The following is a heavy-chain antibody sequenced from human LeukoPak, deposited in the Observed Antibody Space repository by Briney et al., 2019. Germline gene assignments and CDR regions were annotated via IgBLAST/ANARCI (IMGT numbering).Heavy chain of an antibody. V-gene: IGHV3-30*03. CDR2: ISYDGSNK. Sequence: GGSLRLSCAASGFTFSPYGMHWVRQAPGKGLEWVSLISYDGSNKYYADSVKGRFTISRDSSKNTLYLQMNSLKTEDTAVYYCTRPSAWGDDSSGYDYSIFDSWGQGTLVTVSS. CDR3: TRPSAWGDDSSGYDYSIFDS. D-gene: IGHD3-22*01. CDR1: GFTFSPYG. J-gene: IGHJ4*02.